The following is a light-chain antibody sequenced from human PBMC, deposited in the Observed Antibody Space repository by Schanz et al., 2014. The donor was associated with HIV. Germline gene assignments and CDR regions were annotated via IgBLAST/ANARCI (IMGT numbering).Light chain of an antibody. Sequence: QSALTQPRSVSGSPGQSVTISCTGTNSDVGGYDYVSWYQQYPGKAPKLMIYDGYKRPSGVPDRFSGSKSGNTASLSISGLQAEDEADYYCQSFDNRVSGVVFGGGTKLTVL. J-gene: IGLJ2*01. V-gene: IGLV2-11*01. CDR1: NSDVGGYDY. CDR2: DGY. CDR3: QSFDNRVSGVV.